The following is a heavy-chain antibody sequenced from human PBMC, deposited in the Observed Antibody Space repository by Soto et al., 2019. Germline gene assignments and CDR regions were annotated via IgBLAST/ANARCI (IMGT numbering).Heavy chain of an antibody. Sequence: EVQLVESGGGLVQPGGSLRLSCAASGFTFSSYSMNWVRQAPGKGLEWVSYISSSSSTIYYADSVKGRFTISRDNAKNSRCRQMSRVRDEDTAVYYCAREDIVVVVAATHAFAIWGQGTMVTVSS. J-gene: IGHJ3*02. D-gene: IGHD2-15*01. CDR3: AREDIVVVVAATHAFAI. V-gene: IGHV3-48*02. CDR1: GFTFSSYS. CDR2: ISSSSSTI.